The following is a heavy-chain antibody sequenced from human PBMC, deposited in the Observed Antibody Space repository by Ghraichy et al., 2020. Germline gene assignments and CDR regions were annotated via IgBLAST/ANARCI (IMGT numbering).Heavy chain of an antibody. CDR1: GYTFTSYG. CDR2: ISAYNGNT. V-gene: IGHV1-18*01. D-gene: IGHD2-15*01. J-gene: IGHJ6*03. Sequence: ASVKVSCKASGYTFTSYGISWVRQAPGQGLEWMGWISAYNGNTNYAQKLQGRVTMTTDTSTSTAYMELRSLRSDDTAVYYCARVYIVVVVAATDYYYYYMDVWGKGTTVTVSS. CDR3: ARVYIVVVVAATDYYYYYMDV.